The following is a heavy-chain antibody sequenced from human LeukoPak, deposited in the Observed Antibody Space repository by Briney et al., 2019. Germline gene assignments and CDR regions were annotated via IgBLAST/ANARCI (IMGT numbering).Heavy chain of an antibody. J-gene: IGHJ3*02. CDR3: ARDYDYFSGHNLDAFDI. CDR1: AFTFGDYA. CDR2: IKEDGSAK. D-gene: IGHD2-15*01. Sequence: GSLRLSCTASAFTFGDYAMSWVRQAPGKGLEWVANIKEDGSAKSYVDSVKGRFTISRDNAKNSLYLQMDNLRVEDTAVYYCARDYDYFSGHNLDAFDIWGQGTTVTVSS. V-gene: IGHV3-7*01.